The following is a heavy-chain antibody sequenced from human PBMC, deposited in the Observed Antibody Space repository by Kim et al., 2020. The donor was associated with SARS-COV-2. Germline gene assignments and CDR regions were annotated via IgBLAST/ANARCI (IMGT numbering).Heavy chain of an antibody. V-gene: IGHV4-59*01. CDR1: GGSISTYY. CDR3: VRAPSRCLQSPCAFDV. CDR2: VQYSGIP. Sequence: SETLSLTCTVSGGSISTYYWNWIRQSPGQGLEWIGYVQYSGIPKSNPSLKSRVTIALDTPRNQISLRMNSMTAADTALYFCVRAPSRCLQSPCAFDVWG. J-gene: IGHJ3*01. D-gene: IGHD1-1*01.